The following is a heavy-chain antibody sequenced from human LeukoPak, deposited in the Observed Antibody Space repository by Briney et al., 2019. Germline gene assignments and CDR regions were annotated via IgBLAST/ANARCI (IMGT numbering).Heavy chain of an antibody. CDR3: ARAGGFTILRGAGNNWFDP. CDR2: IYHSGST. D-gene: IGHD3-10*01. Sequence: SETLSLTCAVSGGSISSSSWWSWVRQPPGKGLEWIGEIYHSGSTNYNPSLKSRVTISGDKSKNQFSLKLTSVTAADTAVYYCARAGGFTILRGAGNNWFDPWGQGTLVTVSS. V-gene: IGHV4-4*02. J-gene: IGHJ5*02. CDR1: GGSISSSSW.